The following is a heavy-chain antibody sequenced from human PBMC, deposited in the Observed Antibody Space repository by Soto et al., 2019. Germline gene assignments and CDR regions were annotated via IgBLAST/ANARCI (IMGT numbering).Heavy chain of an antibody. V-gene: IGHV3-23*01. J-gene: IGHJ5*02. D-gene: IGHD3-22*01. CDR2: ISGSGGST. CDR3: AKDLYDYDSSGYSPFDP. CDR1: RFTFSSYA. Sequence: EVQLLESGGGLVQPGGSLRLSCAASRFTFSSYAMSWVRQAPGKGLEWVSAISGSGGSTYYADSVKGRFTISRDNSKNTLYLQMNSLRAEDTAVYYCAKDLYDYDSSGYSPFDPWGQGTLVTVSS.